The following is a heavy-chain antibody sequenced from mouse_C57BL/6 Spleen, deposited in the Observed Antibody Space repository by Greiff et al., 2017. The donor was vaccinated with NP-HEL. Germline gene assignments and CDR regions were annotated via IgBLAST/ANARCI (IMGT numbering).Heavy chain of an antibody. CDR3: ARLDDYAFYFDY. CDR2: ISSGSSTI. CDR1: GFTFSDYG. V-gene: IGHV5-17*01. J-gene: IGHJ2*01. Sequence: EVKVVESGGGLVKPGGSLKLSCAASGFTFSDYGMHWVRQAPEKGLEWVAYISSGSSTIYYADTVKGRFTISRDNAKNTLFLQMTSLRSEDTAMYYCARLDDYAFYFDYWGQGTTRTVSS. D-gene: IGHD2-4*01.